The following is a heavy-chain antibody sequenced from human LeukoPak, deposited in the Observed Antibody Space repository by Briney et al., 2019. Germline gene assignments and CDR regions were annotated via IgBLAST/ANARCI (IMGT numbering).Heavy chain of an antibody. CDR1: GFSFSSYA. V-gene: IGHV3-23*01. D-gene: IGHD1-1*01. Sequence: PGGSLRLSCAASGFSFSSYALSWVRQTPGKGLEWVSFISGSGGGTYYADSVKGRFAISRDNAKNSLYLQMNSLRAEDTAVYYCARRYPMGYFDYWGQGTLVTVSS. J-gene: IGHJ4*02. CDR3: ARRYPMGYFDY. CDR2: ISGSGGGT.